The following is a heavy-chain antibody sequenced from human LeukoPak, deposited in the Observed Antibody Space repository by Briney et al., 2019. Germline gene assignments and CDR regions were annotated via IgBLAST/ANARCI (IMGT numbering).Heavy chain of an antibody. J-gene: IGHJ4*02. CDR1: GFTFSSYA. CDR3: AKEASHCSGGSCPNDY. Sequence: GGSLRLSCAASGFTFSSYAMSWVRQAPGKGLEWVSAISGSGGSTYYADSVKGRFTISRDNSKNTLYLQMNSLRAEDTAVYYCAKEASHCSGGSCPNDYWGQGTLVTVSS. D-gene: IGHD2-15*01. V-gene: IGHV3-23*01. CDR2: ISGSGGST.